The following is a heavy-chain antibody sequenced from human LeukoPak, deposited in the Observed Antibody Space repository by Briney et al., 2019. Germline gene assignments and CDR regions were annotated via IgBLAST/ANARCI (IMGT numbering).Heavy chain of an antibody. J-gene: IGHJ4*02. CDR2: INHSGST. CDR1: GGSFSGYY. Sequence: ETLSLTCAVYGGSFSGYYWSWIRQPPGKGLEWIGEINHSGSTNYNPSLKSRVTISVDTSKNQFSLKLSSVTAADTAVYYCARGPRSSGSYLGYWGQGTLVTVSS. D-gene: IGHD3-10*01. CDR3: ARGPRSSGSYLGY. V-gene: IGHV4-34*01.